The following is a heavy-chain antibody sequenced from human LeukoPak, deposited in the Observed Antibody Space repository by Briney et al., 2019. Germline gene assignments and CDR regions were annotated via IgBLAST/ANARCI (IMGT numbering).Heavy chain of an antibody. J-gene: IGHJ4*02. CDR2: IYYSGST. D-gene: IGHD1-7*01. Sequence: SETLSLTCTLSGGSISSYYWNWIRQPPGKGLEWIGYIYYSGSTNYNPSLKSRVTISVDTSKNHFSLKVSSVTAADTAVYYCARGANYGEDYFDYWGQGTLVTVSS. CDR1: GGSISSYY. V-gene: IGHV4-59*01. CDR3: ARGANYGEDYFDY.